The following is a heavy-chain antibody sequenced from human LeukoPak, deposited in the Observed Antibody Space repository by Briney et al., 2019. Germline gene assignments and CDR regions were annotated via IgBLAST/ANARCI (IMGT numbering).Heavy chain of an antibody. Sequence: GGSLRLSCAASGFTFSSYWMSWVRQAPGKGLEWVANIKQDGSEKYYVDSVKGRFTISRDNAKNSLYLQMNSLRAEDTAVYYCARNCSSWFAYYYGMDVWGQGTTVTVSS. CDR1: GFTFSSYW. CDR3: ARNCSSWFAYYYGMDV. V-gene: IGHV3-7*01. J-gene: IGHJ6*02. D-gene: IGHD6-13*01. CDR2: IKQDGSEK.